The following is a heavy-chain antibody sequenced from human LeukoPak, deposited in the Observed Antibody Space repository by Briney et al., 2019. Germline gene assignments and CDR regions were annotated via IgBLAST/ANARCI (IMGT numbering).Heavy chain of an antibody. J-gene: IGHJ6*02. D-gene: IGHD3-10*01. V-gene: IGHV3-21*04. CDR3: ARDTVTMVRVGTQAYYGMDV. CDR1: GFTFSSYS. CDR2: ISSSSSYI. Sequence: GGSLRLSCAASGFTFSSYSMNWVRQAPGKGLEWVSSISSSSSYIYYADSVKGRFTISRDNAKNSLYLQMNSLRAEDTAVYYCARDTVTMVRVGTQAYYGMDVWGQGTTVTVSS.